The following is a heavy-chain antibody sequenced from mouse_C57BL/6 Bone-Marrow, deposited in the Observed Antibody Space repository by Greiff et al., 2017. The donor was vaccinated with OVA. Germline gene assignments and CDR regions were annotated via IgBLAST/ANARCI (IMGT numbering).Heavy chain of an antibody. CDR1: GYTFTSYG. CDR3: ARWGPDWGRDY. CDR2: IYPRSGNT. J-gene: IGHJ2*01. Sequence: QVQLQQSGAELARPGASVKLSCKASGYTFTSYGISWVKQRTGQGLEWIGEIYPRSGNTYYNEKFKGKATLTVDKSSSTAYMQLSSLTSEDSAVYYCARWGPDWGRDYWGQGTTLTVSS. D-gene: IGHD4-1*01. V-gene: IGHV1-81*01.